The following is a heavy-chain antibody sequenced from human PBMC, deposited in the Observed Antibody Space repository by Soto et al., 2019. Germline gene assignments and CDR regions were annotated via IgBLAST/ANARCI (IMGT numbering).Heavy chain of an antibody. CDR1: GFTFSSYD. J-gene: IGHJ5*02. V-gene: IGHV3-13*01. D-gene: IGHD5-12*01. CDR3: AREAPDRDGYNFWFDP. Sequence: SLRLSCAASGFTFSSYDMHWVRQATGKGLEWVSAIGTAGDTYYPGSVKGRFTISRENAKNSLYLQMNSLRAEDTAVYYCAREAPDRDGYNFWFDPWGQGTLVTVSS. CDR2: IGTAGDT.